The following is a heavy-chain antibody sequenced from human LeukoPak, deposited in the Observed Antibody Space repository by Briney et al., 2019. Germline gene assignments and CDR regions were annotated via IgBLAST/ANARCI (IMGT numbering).Heavy chain of an antibody. CDR2: ISSSSSYI. CDR1: GFTFSSYS. D-gene: IGHD3-16*01. J-gene: IGHJ6*04. V-gene: IGHV3-21*01. Sequence: GGSLRLSCAASGFTFSSYSMNWVRQAPGKGLEWVSPISSSSSYIYYADSVKGRFTISRDNAKNSLYLQMNSLRAEDTAVYYCASPLLGGMDVWGKGTTVTVSS. CDR3: ASPLLGGMDV.